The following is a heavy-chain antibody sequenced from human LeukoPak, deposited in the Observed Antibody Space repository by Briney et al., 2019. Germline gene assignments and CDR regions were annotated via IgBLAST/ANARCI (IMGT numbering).Heavy chain of an antibody. CDR1: GGSISSYY. CDR3: ARGDCTDSKCSDP. Sequence: SETLSLTCTVSGGSISSYYWNWIRQPPGRGLEWIGHMSYRGSTYFNPSLRSRVTMSLDTSKNQFSLKLNSVTAADTAVYYCARGDCTDSKCSDPWGQGTLVTVSS. V-gene: IGHV4-59*01. D-gene: IGHD2-21*02. J-gene: IGHJ5*02. CDR2: MSYRGST.